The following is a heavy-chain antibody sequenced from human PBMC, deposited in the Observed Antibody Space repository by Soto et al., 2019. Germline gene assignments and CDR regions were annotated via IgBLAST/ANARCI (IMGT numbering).Heavy chain of an antibody. CDR1: GGTFNSYA. V-gene: IGHV1-69*10. CDR3: AARGQQLVGYYYYGMDV. Sequence: SVKVSCKDSGGTFNSYAISWVRQARGQRQEWMGGIIPILGRPSYAQKFQGRVTIPADEPASTVYMELSSLRSEDTAVYYCAARGQQLVGYYYYGMDVWGQGTTVTV. CDR2: IIPILGRP. D-gene: IGHD6-6*01. J-gene: IGHJ6*02.